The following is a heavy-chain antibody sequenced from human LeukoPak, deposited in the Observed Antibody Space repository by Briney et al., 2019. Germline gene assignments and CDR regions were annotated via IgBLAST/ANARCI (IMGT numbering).Heavy chain of an antibody. CDR2: TYYRSKWYN. CDR1: GDSVSSNSAA. V-gene: IGHV6-1*01. J-gene: IGHJ6*03. Sequence: SQTLSLTCAISGDSVSSNSAAWNWIRQSPSRGLEWLVRTYYRSKWYNDYAVSVKSRITINPDTSKNQLSLQLNSVTPEDTAVYYCARQRENIVVVPAALNPYYYYYMDVWGKGTTVTISS. D-gene: IGHD2-2*01. CDR3: ARQRENIVVVPAALNPYYYYYMDV.